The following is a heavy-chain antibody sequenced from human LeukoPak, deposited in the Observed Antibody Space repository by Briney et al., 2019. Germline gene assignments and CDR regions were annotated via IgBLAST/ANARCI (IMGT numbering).Heavy chain of an antibody. Sequence: ASVKVSCKASGYTFTGYYMHWVRQAPGQGLEWMGWINPNSGGTNYAQKFQGRVTMTRDTSISTAYMELSRLRSDDTAVYYCASPSGPIYDYVWGSYRETFDYWGQGTLVTVSS. V-gene: IGHV1-2*02. J-gene: IGHJ4*02. CDR3: ASPSGPIYDYVWGSYRETFDY. CDR2: INPNSGGT. CDR1: GYTFTGYY. D-gene: IGHD3-16*02.